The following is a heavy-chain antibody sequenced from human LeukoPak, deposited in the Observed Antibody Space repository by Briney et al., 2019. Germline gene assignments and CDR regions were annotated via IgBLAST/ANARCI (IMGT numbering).Heavy chain of an antibody. V-gene: IGHV4-38-2*02. Sequence: PSETLSLTCTVSGYSTSSGYYWGWIRQPPGKGLEWIRSIYHSGSTYYNPSLKSRVTISVDTSKNQFSLKLSSVTAADTAVYYCARTTEGYCRSTSCYGFHYYYYMDVWGKGTTVTISS. CDR1: GYSTSSGYY. J-gene: IGHJ6*03. CDR3: ARTTEGYCRSTSCYGFHYYYYMDV. D-gene: IGHD2-2*01. CDR2: IYHSGST.